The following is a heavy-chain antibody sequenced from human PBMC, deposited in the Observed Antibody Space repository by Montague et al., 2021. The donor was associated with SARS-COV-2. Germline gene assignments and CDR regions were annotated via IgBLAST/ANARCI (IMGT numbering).Heavy chain of an antibody. V-gene: IGHV4-59*08. CDR1: GDSISNYY. Sequence: SETLSLTCTVSGDSISNYYWNWIRRLPGKGLEWLGYIDYSGSTNYNPSLKSRVTISVDTSKNQFSLRLSSVTAADTAIYYCARLPYIFPCYVYFDFWGQGTLVTVSS. CDR3: ARLPYIFPCYVYFDF. J-gene: IGHJ4*02. D-gene: IGHD3-9*01. CDR2: IDYSGST.